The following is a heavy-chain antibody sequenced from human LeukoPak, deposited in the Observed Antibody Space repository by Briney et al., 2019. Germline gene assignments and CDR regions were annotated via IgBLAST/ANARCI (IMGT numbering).Heavy chain of an antibody. V-gene: IGHV3-11*04. CDR1: GFIFSDYY. CDR2: ISSSSSPI. Sequence: GGSLRLSCAASGFIFSDYYMSWIRQAPGKGLEWVSYISSSSSPIYYADSVKGRFTISRDNAENSLYLQMNSLRAEDTAVYYCARDHHRRLYDSQARDTFDIWGQGTMVTVSS. J-gene: IGHJ3*02. CDR3: ARDHHRRLYDSQARDTFDI. D-gene: IGHD3-22*01.